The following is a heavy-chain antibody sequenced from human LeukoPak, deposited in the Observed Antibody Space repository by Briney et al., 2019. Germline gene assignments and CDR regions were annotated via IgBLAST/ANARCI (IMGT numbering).Heavy chain of an antibody. D-gene: IGHD3-10*01. V-gene: IGHV3-66*01. CDR2: IYTGGST. CDR3: ARTPGGSGNLFDF. Sequence: GGSLRLSCAASGFTVSSNYMSWVRQAPGKGLECVSVIYTGGSTYFADSVKGRFTISRDNAENSLYLQMNSLRAEDTAVYYCARTPGGSGNLFDFWGQGTLVTVSS. J-gene: IGHJ4*02. CDR1: GFTVSSNY.